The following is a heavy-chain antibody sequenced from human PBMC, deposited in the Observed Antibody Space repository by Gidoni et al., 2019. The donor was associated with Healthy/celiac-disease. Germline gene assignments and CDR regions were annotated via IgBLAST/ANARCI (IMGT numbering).Heavy chain of an antibody. Sequence: QVQLQESGPGLVKPSETLSLTCAVSGYSISSGYYWGWIRQPPGKGLEWIGSIYHSGSTYYNPSLKSRVTISVDTSKNQFSLKLSSVTAADTAVYYCARERRVVGATTGFDYWGQGTLVTVSS. J-gene: IGHJ4*02. CDR1: GYSISSGYY. D-gene: IGHD1-26*01. V-gene: IGHV4-38-2*02. CDR3: ARERRVVGATTGFDY. CDR2: IYHSGST.